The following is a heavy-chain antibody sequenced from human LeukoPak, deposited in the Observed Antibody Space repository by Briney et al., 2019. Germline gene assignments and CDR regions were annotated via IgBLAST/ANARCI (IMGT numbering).Heavy chain of an antibody. CDR1: GFTFSSYW. D-gene: IGHD6-19*01. CDR3: ARDGYSSGWAWVDV. CDR2: IKNDGSST. J-gene: IGHJ6*04. Sequence: PGGSLRLSCAASGFTFSSYWMHWVRQAPGKGLVWVSRIKNDGSSTAYADSVKGRFTISRDNAKNTLYLQMNSLRAEDTAVYYCARDGYSSGWAWVDVWGKGTTVTISS. V-gene: IGHV3-74*01.